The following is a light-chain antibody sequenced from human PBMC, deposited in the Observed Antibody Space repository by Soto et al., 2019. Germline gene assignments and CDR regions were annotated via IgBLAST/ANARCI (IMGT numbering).Light chain of an antibody. CDR3: LQDYNYPYT. V-gene: IGKV1-6*01. Sequence: AIQMTQSPSSLSASVGDRVTITCRASQDIKNDVGWYQQKPGKAPKLLIYASSSLQSGVPPRFSGSGSGTDFTLTISSLQPEDFGTYYCLQDYNYPYTFGQGTKVDIK. CDR1: QDIKND. CDR2: ASS. J-gene: IGKJ2*01.